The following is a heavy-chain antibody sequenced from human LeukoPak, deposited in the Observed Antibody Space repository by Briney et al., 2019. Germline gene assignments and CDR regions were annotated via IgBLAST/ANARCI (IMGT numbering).Heavy chain of an antibody. CDR2: MNPNSGNT. Sequence: ASVKVSCKASGYTFTSYEINWVRQATGQGLEWMGWMNPNSGNTGYAQKFQGRITMTKNTSISTAYMELSSLRSEDTAVYFCARAPTTVTDFDYWGQGTLVTVSS. V-gene: IGHV1-8*01. CDR1: GYTFTSYE. D-gene: IGHD4-17*01. CDR3: ARAPTTVTDFDY. J-gene: IGHJ4*02.